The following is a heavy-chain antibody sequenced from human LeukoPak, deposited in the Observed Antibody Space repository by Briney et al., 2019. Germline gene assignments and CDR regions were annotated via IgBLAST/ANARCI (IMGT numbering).Heavy chain of an antibody. CDR3: VRDRFYGMDV. Sequence: GGSLRLSCAASGFTFSSYAMHWVRQAPGKGLEWVAVISYDGSNKYYADSVKGRFSISRDISKNTLYLQMSSLRAEDTAVFYCVRDRFYGMDVWGQGTTVTVSS. CDR2: ISYDGSNK. CDR1: GFTFSSYA. J-gene: IGHJ6*02. V-gene: IGHV3-30-3*01.